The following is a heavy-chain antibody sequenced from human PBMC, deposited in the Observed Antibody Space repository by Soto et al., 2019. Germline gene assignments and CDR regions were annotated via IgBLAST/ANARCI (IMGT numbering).Heavy chain of an antibody. V-gene: IGHV4-39*01. CDR1: GGSISSSSYY. D-gene: IGHD6-13*01. CDR3: ARQPRIVATGAEFDH. CDR2: ISYRGST. Sequence: QLQLQESGPGLVKPSETLSLTCPVSGGSISSSSYYWGWIRQPPGKGLEWIGSISYRGSTYYNPSLKNRVTKYIDTSKNQFSLKLSSVTVADTAVYFCARQPRIVATGAEFDHWGQGTLVTVSS. J-gene: IGHJ4*02.